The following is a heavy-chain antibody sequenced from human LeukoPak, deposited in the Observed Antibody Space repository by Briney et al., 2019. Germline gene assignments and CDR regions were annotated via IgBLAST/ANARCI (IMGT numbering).Heavy chain of an antibody. Sequence: SVKVSCKASGGTFSSYAISWVRQAPGQGLEWMGRIIPILGIANYAQKFQGRVTITADKSTSTAYMELSSLRSEDTAVYYCARDPSYSSSWLYYYGMDVWGQGTTVTVSS. V-gene: IGHV1-69*04. CDR1: GGTFSSYA. D-gene: IGHD6-13*01. CDR2: IIPILGIA. J-gene: IGHJ6*02. CDR3: ARDPSYSSSWLYYYGMDV.